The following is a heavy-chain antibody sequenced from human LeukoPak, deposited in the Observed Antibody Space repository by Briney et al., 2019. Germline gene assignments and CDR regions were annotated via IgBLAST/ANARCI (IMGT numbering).Heavy chain of an antibody. J-gene: IGHJ4*02. Sequence: PGGSLRPSCAASGFTFDDYGMSWVRQAPGKGLEWVSGINWNGGSTGYADSVKGRFTISRDNAKNSLYLQMNSLRAEDTALYYCARLLGPDYYDSSGYYDYWGQGTLVTVSS. CDR2: INWNGGST. V-gene: IGHV3-20*04. CDR1: GFTFDDYG. CDR3: ARLLGPDYYDSSGYYDY. D-gene: IGHD3-22*01.